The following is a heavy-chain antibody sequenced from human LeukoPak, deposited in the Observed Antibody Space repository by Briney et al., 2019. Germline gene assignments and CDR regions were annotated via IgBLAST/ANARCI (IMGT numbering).Heavy chain of an antibody. Sequence: GGSLRLSCAASGFTFSSYSMNWVRQAPGKGLEWVSYISSSSSTIYYADSVKGRFTISRDNAKNSLYLQMNSLRAEDTAVYYCARVRGAYYFDYWGQGALVTVSS. V-gene: IGHV3-48*01. CDR3: ARVRGAYYFDY. CDR1: GFTFSSYS. D-gene: IGHD3-16*01. CDR2: ISSSSSTI. J-gene: IGHJ4*02.